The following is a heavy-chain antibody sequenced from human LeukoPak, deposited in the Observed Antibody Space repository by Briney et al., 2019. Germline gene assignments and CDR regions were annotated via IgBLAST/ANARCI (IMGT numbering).Heavy chain of an antibody. CDR1: GDSISSYY. CDR3: ARERGYGSGSYLFDY. CDR2: IYNSGST. D-gene: IGHD3-10*01. J-gene: IGHJ4*02. Sequence: PSETLSLTCTVSGDSISSYYWSWIRQPAGKGLECIGRIYNSGSTNYNPSLKSRVTMSVDTSKNQFSLKLSSVTAADTAVYCCARERGYGSGSYLFDYWGQGTLVTVSS. V-gene: IGHV4-4*07.